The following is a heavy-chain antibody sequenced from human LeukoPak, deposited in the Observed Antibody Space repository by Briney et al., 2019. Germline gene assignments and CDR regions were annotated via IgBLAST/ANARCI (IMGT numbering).Heavy chain of an antibody. Sequence: GGSLRLACAASGFTFSSYAMSWARQAPGEGLEWVSAISGSGGKTYAEDSGKGRFTISRDNSKNTLYLQMNSMRAEDTALYYCAKDRGCSTSCYGEPDDAFDIWGPGTMVTVSS. CDR1: GFTFSSYA. J-gene: IGHJ3*02. CDR3: AKDRGCSTSCYGEPDDAFDI. V-gene: IGHV3-23*01. D-gene: IGHD2-2*01. CDR2: ISGSGGKT.